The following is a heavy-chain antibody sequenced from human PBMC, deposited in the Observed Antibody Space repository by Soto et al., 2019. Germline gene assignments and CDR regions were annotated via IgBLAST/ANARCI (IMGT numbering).Heavy chain of an antibody. CDR3: ARDPGGETLLDALDI. CDR2: ISGSGRTI. CDR1: GFSFSDYH. J-gene: IGHJ3*02. D-gene: IGHD2-15*01. Sequence: GRSLRLSCAASGFSFSDYHLSWIRRAPGKGLEWVSYISGSGRTIYYADSVKGRFTISRDNAKSSLYLQMNSLRDEDTAVYYCARDPGGETLLDALDIWGQGTIVTV. V-gene: IGHV3-11*01.